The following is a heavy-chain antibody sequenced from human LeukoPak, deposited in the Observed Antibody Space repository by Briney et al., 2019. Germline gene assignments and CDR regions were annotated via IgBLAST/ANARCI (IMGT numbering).Heavy chain of an antibody. CDR1: GFTFSSYG. CDR2: ISGGSTTYM. D-gene: IGHD1-20*01. CDR3: ARVLDITGTIFDAFDI. J-gene: IGHJ3*02. Sequence: PGRSLRLSCAASGFTFSSYGMHWVRQAPGKGLEWVSSISGGSTTYMYYADSLKGRFTISRDNAKNSLYLQMDSLRAEDTAVYYCARVLDITGTIFDAFDIWGQGTMVTVSS. V-gene: IGHV3-21*01.